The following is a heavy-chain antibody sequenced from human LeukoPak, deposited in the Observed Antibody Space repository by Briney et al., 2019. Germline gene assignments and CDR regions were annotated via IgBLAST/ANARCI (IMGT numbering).Heavy chain of an antibody. CDR3: AKQKYGDYVGYFDC. CDR2: ISGSGGNT. V-gene: IGHV3-23*01. D-gene: IGHD4-17*01. J-gene: IGHJ4*02. Sequence: PGGSLRLSCAASGFTFSSYAMSWVRQAPAKGLEWVSAISGSGGNTYYADSVKGRFTISRDSSKNTLYLQMNSLRAVDTAVYYCAKQKYGDYVGYFDCWGQGTLVTVSS. CDR1: GFTFSSYA.